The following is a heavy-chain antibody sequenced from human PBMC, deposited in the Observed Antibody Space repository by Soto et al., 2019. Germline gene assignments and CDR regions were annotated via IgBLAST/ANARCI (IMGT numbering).Heavy chain of an antibody. CDR2: ISYDGSNK. V-gene: IGHV3-30-3*01. CDR1: GFTFSSYA. Sequence: GGSLRLSCAASGFTFSSYAMHWVRQAPGKGLEWVAVISYDGSNKYYADSVKGRFTISRDNSKNTLYLQMNSLRAEDTAVYYCARDRGYSYGYFSYSDYCGQGTMVAVYS. D-gene: IGHD5-18*01. CDR3: ARDRGYSYGYFSYSDY. J-gene: IGHJ4*02.